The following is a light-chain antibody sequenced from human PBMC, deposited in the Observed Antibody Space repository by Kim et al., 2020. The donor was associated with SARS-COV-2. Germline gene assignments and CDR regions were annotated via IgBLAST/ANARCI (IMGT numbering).Light chain of an antibody. CDR1: SLRSYY. CDR3: NSRDSSGNHWV. V-gene: IGLV3-19*01. Sequence: SSELTQDPAVSVALGQTVRITCQGDSLRSYYASWYQQKPGQAPVLVIYGKNNRHSGIPDRFSGTSSGNTASLTITGAQAEDEGDYYFNSRDSSGNHWVFG. CDR2: GKN. J-gene: IGLJ3*02.